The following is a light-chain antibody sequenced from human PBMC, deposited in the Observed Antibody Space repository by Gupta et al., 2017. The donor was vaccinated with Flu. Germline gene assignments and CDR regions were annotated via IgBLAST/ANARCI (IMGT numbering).Light chain of an antibody. J-gene: IGKJ4*01. CDR2: DAS. CDR1: QSVSGTS. V-gene: IGKV3-20*01. Sequence: EVVLTHSPGTLSSSPGERVTLSCRASQSVSGTSLAWYQQKPGQSPSLLIYDASIRAAGTPNRFSGRGSGTDFTLIIDRLEPEDFAVYYCQQYGSPSLTFGGGTKVEIK. CDR3: QQYGSPSLT.